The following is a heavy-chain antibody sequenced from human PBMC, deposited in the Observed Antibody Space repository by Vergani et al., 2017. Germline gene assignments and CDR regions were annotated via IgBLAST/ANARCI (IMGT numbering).Heavy chain of an antibody. CDR1: GYSFTNYW. CDR3: ARTYYYASSGYYDSSYFDY. D-gene: IGHD3-22*01. Sequence: EVQLVQSGAEVKKPGESLKISCKGSGYSFTNYWIGWVRQMPGKGLEWMGIIYPGDSDTRYSPSFQGQVTISADKSISTAYLQWSSLKASDTAMYYCARTYYYASSGYYDSSYFDYWGQGTLVTVSS. J-gene: IGHJ4*02. V-gene: IGHV5-51*01. CDR2: IYPGDSDT.